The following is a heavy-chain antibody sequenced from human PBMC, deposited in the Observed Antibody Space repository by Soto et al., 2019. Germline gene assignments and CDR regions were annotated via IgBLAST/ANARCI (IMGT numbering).Heavy chain of an antibody. Sequence: QVQLVQSGAEVKKPGSSVKVSCKASGGTFSSYTISWVRQAPGQGLEWMGRIIPILGIANYAQKFQGRVTITADKSTSTAYMELSSMRSEDTAVYYCARSLFKFGEAVYNWFDPWGQGTLVTVSS. CDR2: IIPILGIA. CDR3: ARSLFKFGEAVYNWFDP. J-gene: IGHJ5*02. V-gene: IGHV1-69*02. CDR1: GGTFSSYT. D-gene: IGHD3-10*01.